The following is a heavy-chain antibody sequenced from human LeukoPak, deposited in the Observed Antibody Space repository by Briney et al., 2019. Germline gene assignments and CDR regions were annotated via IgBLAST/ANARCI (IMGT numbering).Heavy chain of an antibody. D-gene: IGHD6-19*01. V-gene: IGHV4-59*01. CDR1: GGSIGSYY. Sequence: SETLPLTCTVSGGSIGSYYWNWIRQPPGKGLEWIGYIHYSGSTNHNASLKSRVTISVDTSKNQFSLKLSSVTAADTAVYYCARDGVAGGFDYWGQGTLVTVSS. CDR3: ARDGVAGGFDY. J-gene: IGHJ4*02. CDR2: IHYSGST.